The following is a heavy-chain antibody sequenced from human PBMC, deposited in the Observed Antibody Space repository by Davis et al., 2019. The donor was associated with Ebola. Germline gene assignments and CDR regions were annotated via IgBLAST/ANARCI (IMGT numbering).Heavy chain of an antibody. V-gene: IGHV3-15*01. J-gene: IGHJ4*02. Sequence: GGSLRLSCAASGFTFSNAWMSWVLQAPGKGLEWVGRIKSKTDGGTTDYAAPVKGRFTISRDDSKNTLYLQMNSLKTEDTAVYYCTSQSRNYDFWSGYRYYFDYWGQGTLVTVSS. D-gene: IGHD3-3*01. CDR1: GFTFSNAW. CDR2: IKSKTDGGTT. CDR3: TSQSRNYDFWSGYRYYFDY.